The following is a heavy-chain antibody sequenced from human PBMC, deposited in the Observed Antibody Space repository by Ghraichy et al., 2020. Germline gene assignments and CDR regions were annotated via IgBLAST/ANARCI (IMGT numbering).Heavy chain of an antibody. D-gene: IGHD3-22*01. J-gene: IGHJ4*02. CDR2: INHSGST. V-gene: IGHV4-34*01. CDR1: GGSFSGYY. CDR3: ARGRLRISSGYLYYFDY. Sequence: SQTLSLTCAVYGGSFSGYYWSWIRQPPGKGLEWIGEINHSGSTNYNPSLKSRVTISVDTSKNQFSLKLSSVTAADTAVYYCARGRLRISSGYLYYFDYWGQGTLVTVSS.